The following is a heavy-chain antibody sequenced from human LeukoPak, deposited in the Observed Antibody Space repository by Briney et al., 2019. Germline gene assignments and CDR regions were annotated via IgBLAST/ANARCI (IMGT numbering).Heavy chain of an antibody. Sequence: SETLSLTCTVSGGSISSSSFYWGWIRQPPGRGLEGIGSIYYSGSTNYNPSLKSRVTISVNTSKNQFSLKLSSVTAADTAVYYCARLKYYYDSSGSRAEYFQHWGQGTLVTASS. V-gene: IGHV4-39*07. CDR1: GGSISSSSFY. CDR3: ARLKYYYDSSGSRAEYFQH. CDR2: IYYSGST. J-gene: IGHJ1*01. D-gene: IGHD3-22*01.